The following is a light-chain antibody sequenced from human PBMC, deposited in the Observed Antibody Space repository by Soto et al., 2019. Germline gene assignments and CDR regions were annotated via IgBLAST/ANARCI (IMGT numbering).Light chain of an antibody. CDR3: QQYGTSEII. V-gene: IGKV3-11*01. Sequence: EIVLTHSPATLSLSPWERATLSCRASQSVSSYLAWYQQKPGQAPRLLIYDASNRATGIPARFSGSGSGTDFTLTISSLEPEDFAVFFCQQYGTSEIIFGQGTRLEIK. CDR2: DAS. J-gene: IGKJ5*01. CDR1: QSVSSY.